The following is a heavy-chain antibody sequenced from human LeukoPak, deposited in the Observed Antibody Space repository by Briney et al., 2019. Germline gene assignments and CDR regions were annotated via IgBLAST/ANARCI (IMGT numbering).Heavy chain of an antibody. CDR1: GLTVSSYA. CDR2: IIGSAANT. V-gene: IGHV3-23*01. CDR3: ARAPMVRGVINGFDV. J-gene: IGHJ3*01. Sequence: GGSLRLSCGASGLTVSSYAMSWVRQAPGKGLEWVSTIIGSAANTYYADSVKGRFTISRDDSKNTLYLQMNSLRAEDTAVYYCARAPMVRGVINGFDVWGRGTMVTVSS. D-gene: IGHD3-10*01.